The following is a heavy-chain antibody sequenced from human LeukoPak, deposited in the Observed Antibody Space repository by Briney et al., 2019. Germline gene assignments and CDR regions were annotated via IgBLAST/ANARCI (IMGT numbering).Heavy chain of an antibody. Sequence: AVPLSLTCAVYGGPFSVYYWRWLRHPPGKALEGIGEINQSGSNNYIPSVKSRVTISVDTSKNQFSLKLSSVTAADTAVYYCARELVDYDFWSGYYPKYYFDYWGQGTLVTVSS. D-gene: IGHD3-3*01. CDR3: ARELVDYDFWSGYYPKYYFDY. CDR1: GGPFSVYY. J-gene: IGHJ4*02. CDR2: INQSGSN. V-gene: IGHV4-34*01.